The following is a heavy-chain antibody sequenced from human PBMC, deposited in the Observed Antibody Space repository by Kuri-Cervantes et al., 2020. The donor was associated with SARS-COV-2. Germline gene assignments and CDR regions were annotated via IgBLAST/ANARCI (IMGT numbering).Heavy chain of an antibody. CDR3: VRFRYYDDIRHASDI. V-gene: IGHV1-2*02. CDR1: GYTFTSYG. D-gene: IGHD3-22*01. CDR2: VNPISGGT. J-gene: IGHJ3*02. Sequence: ASVKVSCKASGYTFTSYGISWVRQAPGQGLEWMGWVNPISGGTKFAQKLQGRVTMTRDTSITTAYMELSGLRSDDTAVYYCVRFRYYDDIRHASDIWGQGTMVTVSS.